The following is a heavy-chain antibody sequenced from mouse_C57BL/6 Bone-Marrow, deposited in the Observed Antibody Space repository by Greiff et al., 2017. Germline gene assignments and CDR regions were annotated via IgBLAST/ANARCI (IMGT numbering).Heavy chain of an antibody. V-gene: IGHV5-4*01. CDR2: ISDGGSYT. CDR1: GFTFSSYA. Sequence: EVQLVESGGGLVKPGGSLKLSCAASGFTFSSYAMSWVRQTPEKRLEWVATISDGGSYTYYPDNVKGRFTISRDNAKNNLNLQMSHLKSEDTAMYYCARGIYYWYFDVWGTGTTVTVSS. D-gene: IGHD1-1*01. J-gene: IGHJ1*03. CDR3: ARGIYYWYFDV.